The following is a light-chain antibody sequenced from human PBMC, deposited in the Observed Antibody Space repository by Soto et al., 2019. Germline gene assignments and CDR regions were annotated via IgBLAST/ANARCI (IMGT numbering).Light chain of an antibody. V-gene: IGLV1-40*01. Sequence: QSVLTQPPSVSGAPGQRVTISCTGSSSNIGAGYDVHWYQQLPGTAPKLLIYGNSNRPSGVPYRFSGSKSGTSASLAITGLQAEDEADYYYQSYDSILSVVFGGGTKLTVL. CDR1: SSNIGAGYD. J-gene: IGLJ2*01. CDR3: QSYDSILSVV. CDR2: GNS.